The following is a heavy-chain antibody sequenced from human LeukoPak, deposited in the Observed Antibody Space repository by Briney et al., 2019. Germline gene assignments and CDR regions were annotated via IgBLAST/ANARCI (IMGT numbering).Heavy chain of an antibody. V-gene: IGHV3-15*01. CDR2: IKSKTDGGTA. J-gene: IGHJ4*02. CDR3: TTGIAAAGPRRRYFDY. Sequence: GGSLRLSCAASGFTFSNAWMSWVRQAPGKGLEWVGRIKSKTDGGTADYAAPVKGRFTISRDDSKNTLYLQMNSLKTEDTAVYYCTTGIAAAGPRRRYFDYWDQGTLVTVSS. D-gene: IGHD6-13*01. CDR1: GFTFSNAW.